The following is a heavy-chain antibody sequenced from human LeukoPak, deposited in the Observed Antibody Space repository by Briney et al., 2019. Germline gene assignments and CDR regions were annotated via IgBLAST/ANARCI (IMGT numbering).Heavy chain of an antibody. CDR2: IYYSGST. CDR1: GGSISSYY. J-gene: IGHJ4*02. D-gene: IGHD2-15*01. V-gene: IGHV4-59*01. CDR3: ARQGGRDLTD. Sequence: SETLSLTCTVSGGSISSYYWSWIRQPPGKGLEWIGYIYYSGSTNYNPSLKSRVTISVDTSKNQFSLKLSSVTAADTAVYYCARQGGRDLTDWGQGTLVTVSS.